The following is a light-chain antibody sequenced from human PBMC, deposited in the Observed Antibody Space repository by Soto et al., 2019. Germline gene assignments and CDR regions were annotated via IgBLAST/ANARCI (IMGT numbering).Light chain of an antibody. J-gene: IGKJ2*01. CDR2: DAS. Sequence: DIQMTQSPSTLSASVGERVTLTCRASQSISSWLAWYQQKPGKAPKLLIYDASALESGVPSRVSGGGSETEFTLTSSSLQPDDFATYYCQQYNSHSTFGQGTKLEIK. CDR1: QSISSW. V-gene: IGKV1-5*01. CDR3: QQYNSHST.